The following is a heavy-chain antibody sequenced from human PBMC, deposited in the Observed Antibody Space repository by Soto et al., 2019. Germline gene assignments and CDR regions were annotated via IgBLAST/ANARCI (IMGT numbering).Heavy chain of an antibody. D-gene: IGHD6-13*01. Sequence: QVSLQESGPGLVKPSETLSLTCTVSGDSITSNCWTWIRQPPGMGLEWIGYICNSGMTKYNPSLTSRVTMSVDTSKNQVSLNVAYVAAADTAVYYCARVGTSAYFYATDVWGQGTTVTISS. V-gene: IGHV4-59*01. CDR3: ARVGTSAYFYATDV. CDR1: GDSITSNC. CDR2: ICNSGMT. J-gene: IGHJ6*02.